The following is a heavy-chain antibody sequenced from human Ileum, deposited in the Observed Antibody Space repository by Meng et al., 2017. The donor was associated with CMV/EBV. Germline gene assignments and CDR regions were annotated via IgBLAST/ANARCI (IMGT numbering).Heavy chain of an antibody. CDR2: VNPSGGSP. CDR1: GYTFSTQF. Sequence: SCKSSGYTFSTQFIHWLRQAPGQGLEWMGNVNPSGGSPTYAQRFQGRVTMTWDLSMSTVYMDLSSLTSEDTAIYYCAREMASTYFFDYWGQGTLVTVSS. J-gene: IGHJ4*02. CDR3: AREMASTYFFDY. D-gene: IGHD5-24*01. V-gene: IGHV1-46*01.